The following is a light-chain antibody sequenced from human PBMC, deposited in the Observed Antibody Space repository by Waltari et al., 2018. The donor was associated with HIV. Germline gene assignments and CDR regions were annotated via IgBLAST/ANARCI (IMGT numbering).Light chain of an antibody. CDR3: TQALQTRPGMYT. V-gene: IGKV2-28*01. J-gene: IGKJ2*01. CDR1: QSLLHSNGYTY. Sequence: DIVMTQSPLSLPVTPGEPASISCRSSQSLLHSNGYTYVDRYLQKPGQSPQILSYLGSARASGVPDRVSGSGSGTDYTLKISRVEAVDVEVYYCTQALQTRPGMYTFGQGTKLEIK. CDR2: LGS.